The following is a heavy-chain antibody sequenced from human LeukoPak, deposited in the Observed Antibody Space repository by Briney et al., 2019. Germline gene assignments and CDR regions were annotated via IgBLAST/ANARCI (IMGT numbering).Heavy chain of an antibody. J-gene: IGHJ4*02. CDR3: ARQDSYYYDSSDYSLFDY. CDR1: GGSISSSSYY. Sequence: SETLSLTCTVSGGSISSSSYYWGWIRQPPGKGLEWIGSIYYSGSTYYNPSLKSRVTISVDTSKNQFSLKLPSVTAADTAVYYCARQDSYYYDSSDYSLFDYWGRGTLLTVSS. V-gene: IGHV4-39*01. D-gene: IGHD3-22*01. CDR2: IYYSGST.